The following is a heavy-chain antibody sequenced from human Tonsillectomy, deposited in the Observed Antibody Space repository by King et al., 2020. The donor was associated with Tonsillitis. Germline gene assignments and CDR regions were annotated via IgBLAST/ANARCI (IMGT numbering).Heavy chain of an antibody. CDR1: GGSFSGYY. D-gene: IGHD6-19*01. CDR3: ARWDSSGWYYFDY. V-gene: IGHV4-34*01. CDR2: INHSGST. Sequence: VQLQQWGAGLLKPSETLSLTCAVYGGSFSGYYWSWIRQPPGKGLEWIGEINHSGSTNYNPSLKSRVTISVDTSKNRFSLKLSSVTAADTAVYYCARWDSSGWYYFDYWGQGTLVTVSS. J-gene: IGHJ4*02.